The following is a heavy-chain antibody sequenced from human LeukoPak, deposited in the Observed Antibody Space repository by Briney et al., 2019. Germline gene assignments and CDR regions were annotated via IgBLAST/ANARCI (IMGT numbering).Heavy chain of an antibody. CDR2: MSSSSSYI. Sequence: GGSLRLSCAASGFTFSSYSMNWVRQAPGKGLEWVSSMSSSSSYIYYADSVKGRFTISRDNAKNSLYLQMNSLRAEDTAVYYCARATSMIVVPGWFDPWGQGTLVTVSS. J-gene: IGHJ5*02. CDR3: ARATSMIVVPGWFDP. V-gene: IGHV3-21*01. D-gene: IGHD3-22*01. CDR1: GFTFSSYS.